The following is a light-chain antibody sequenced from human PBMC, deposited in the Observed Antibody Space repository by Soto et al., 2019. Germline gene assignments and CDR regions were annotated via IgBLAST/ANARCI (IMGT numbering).Light chain of an antibody. Sequence: EIVLTQSPGTLSLSPGERATLSCRASQSVCSNLAWYQQKPGQAPRLLIYVASTRTTGIPARFSGSESGTEFTPTISSLQSGDFAVFYCQQYKNWRTLTFGGGTKVEIK. CDR1: QSVCSN. CDR3: QQYKNWRTLT. J-gene: IGKJ4*01. V-gene: IGKV3-15*01. CDR2: VAS.